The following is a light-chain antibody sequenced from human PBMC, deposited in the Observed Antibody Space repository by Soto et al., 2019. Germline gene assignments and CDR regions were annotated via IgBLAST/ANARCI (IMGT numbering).Light chain of an antibody. CDR1: QSISSW. J-gene: IGKJ5*01. V-gene: IGKV1-5*01. Sequence: DIQMTQSPSTLSAAVGGRVSIGCRASQSISSWLAWYQQKPGKAPKLLIYDASSLESGVPSRFSGSGSGTEFTLTISSLQPDDFATYYCQQYNSYRITFGQGTRLEIK. CDR3: QQYNSYRIT. CDR2: DAS.